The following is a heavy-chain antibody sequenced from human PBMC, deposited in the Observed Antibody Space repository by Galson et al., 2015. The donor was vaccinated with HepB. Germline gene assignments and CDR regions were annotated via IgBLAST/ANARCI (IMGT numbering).Heavy chain of an antibody. V-gene: IGHV7-4-1*02. D-gene: IGHD6-19*01. CDR1: GYTFTSYT. Sequence: SVKVSCKASGYTFTSYTINWVRQAPGQGLEWMGWINTDTGNPTYAQGFTGRFVFSLDTSVSTAYLQISSLKAEDTAVYYCARGGSGWYVVYWGQGTLVTVSS. CDR3: ARGGSGWYVVY. CDR2: INTDTGNP. J-gene: IGHJ4*02.